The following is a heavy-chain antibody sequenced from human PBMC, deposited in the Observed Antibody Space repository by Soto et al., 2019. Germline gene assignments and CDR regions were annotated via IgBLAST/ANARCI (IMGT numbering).Heavy chain of an antibody. D-gene: IGHD3-16*01. CDR2: LYYSDNT. Sequence: LTCTVSGGSISPFYWSWVRQPPGKGLEWIGYLYYSDNTNYNPSLKSRVTISVDASKNQVSLRLTSVTAADTAVYYCARVGGVAARTFDYWGQGTVVTVSS. CDR3: ARVGGVAARTFDY. V-gene: IGHV4-59*01. J-gene: IGHJ4*02. CDR1: GGSISPFY.